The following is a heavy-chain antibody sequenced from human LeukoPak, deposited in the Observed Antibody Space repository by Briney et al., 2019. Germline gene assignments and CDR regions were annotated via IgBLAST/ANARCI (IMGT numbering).Heavy chain of an antibody. Sequence: GGSLRLSCAASGFTFSSYSMNWVRQAPGKGLEWVSYISSSSSTIHYADSVKGRFTISRDNAKNSLYLQMNSLRAEDTAVYYCGRGGKVEQLVLARWGQGSLVTVSS. D-gene: IGHD6-13*01. J-gene: IGHJ4*02. V-gene: IGHV3-48*01. CDR1: GFTFSSYS. CDR2: ISSSSSTI. CDR3: GRGGKVEQLVLAR.